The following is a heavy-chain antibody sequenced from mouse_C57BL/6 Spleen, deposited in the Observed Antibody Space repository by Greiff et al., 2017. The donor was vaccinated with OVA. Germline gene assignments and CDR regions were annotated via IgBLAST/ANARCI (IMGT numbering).Heavy chain of an antibody. J-gene: IGHJ4*01. CDR1: GFTFSDYY. CDR2: INYDGSST. D-gene: IGHD2-14*01. V-gene: IGHV5-16*01. Sequence: EVHLVESEGGLVQPGSSMKLSCTASGFTFSDYYMAWVRQVPEKGLEWVANINYDGSSTYYLDSLKSRFIISRDNAKNILYLHMSSLKSEDTATYYCARDRYLHAMDYWGQGTSVTVSS. CDR3: ARDRYLHAMDY.